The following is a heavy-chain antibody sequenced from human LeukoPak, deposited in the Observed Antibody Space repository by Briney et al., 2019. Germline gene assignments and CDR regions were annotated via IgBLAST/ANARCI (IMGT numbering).Heavy chain of an antibody. J-gene: IGHJ4*02. CDR1: GFTVSTSA. D-gene: IGHD4/OR15-4a*01. V-gene: IGHV3-53*01. Sequence: GGSLRLSCAAAGFTVSTSAMSWVRQAPGKGLEWVSFIYSGGSTHYSDSVKGRFTISRDNSKNTLYLQMNSLRAEDTAVYYCARRAGAYSHPYDYWGQGTLVTVSS. CDR3: ARRAGAYSHPYDY. CDR2: IYSGGST.